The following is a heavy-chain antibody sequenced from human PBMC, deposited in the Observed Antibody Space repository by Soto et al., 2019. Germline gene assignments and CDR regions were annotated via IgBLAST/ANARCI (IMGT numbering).Heavy chain of an antibody. D-gene: IGHD3-16*02. V-gene: IGHV3-9*01. Sequence: GGSLRLSCAASGFTFDDYAMHWVRQAPGKGLEWVSGISWNSGNIDYADSVKGRFTISRDNAKNSLYLLMNSLRAEDTALYYCEKDCLRDSIWGSYLCYWGQGTLVTVSA. CDR3: EKDCLRDSIWGSYLCY. CDR2: ISWNSGNI. CDR1: GFTFDDYA. J-gene: IGHJ4*02.